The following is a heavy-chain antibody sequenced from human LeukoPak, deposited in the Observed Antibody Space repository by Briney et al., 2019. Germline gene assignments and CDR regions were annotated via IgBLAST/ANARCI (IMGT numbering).Heavy chain of an antibody. J-gene: IGHJ4*02. Sequence: HTGGSLRLSCAASGFTFSNYAMSWVRQAPGKGLEWVSTVNTIGRSTDYADSVKGRFTISRDNSKNTLYLHMSSLRAEDTAVYYCARGSYYSSLYFDYWGQGTLVTVSS. D-gene: IGHD1-26*01. CDR3: ARGSYYSSLYFDY. CDR2: VNTIGRST. V-gene: IGHV3-23*01. CDR1: GFTFSNYA.